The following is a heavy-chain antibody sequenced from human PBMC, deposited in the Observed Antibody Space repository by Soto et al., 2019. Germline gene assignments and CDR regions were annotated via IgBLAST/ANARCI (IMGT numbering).Heavy chain of an antibody. CDR1: RYTFRTYA. Sequence: SAKVSGKASRYTFRTYALHWVRQAPGQGLEWMGWINGGNGHTRYSQKFKDRVTISRDTPASTAYMELSGLRSEDTAVYYCARGKGMEENYYYYGMDVWGQGTTVPVSS. CDR2: INGGNGHT. D-gene: IGHD1-1*01. V-gene: IGHV1-3*01. J-gene: IGHJ6*02. CDR3: ARGKGMEENYYYYGMDV.